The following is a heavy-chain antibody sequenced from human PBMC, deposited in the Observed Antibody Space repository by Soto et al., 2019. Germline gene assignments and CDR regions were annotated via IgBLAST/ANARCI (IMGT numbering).Heavy chain of an antibody. Sequence: QVQLVQSGAEVKKPGSSVKVSCKASGGTFSSYAISWVRQAPGQGLEWMGGIIPIFGTANYAQKFQGRVTSPADESTSTAYMGLSSLRSEDTAVYYCAMTDCSGGSCYPRYYYYGMDVWGQGTTVTVSS. CDR2: IIPIFGTA. D-gene: IGHD2-15*01. CDR1: GGTFSSYA. CDR3: AMTDCSGGSCYPRYYYYGMDV. J-gene: IGHJ6*02. V-gene: IGHV1-69*12.